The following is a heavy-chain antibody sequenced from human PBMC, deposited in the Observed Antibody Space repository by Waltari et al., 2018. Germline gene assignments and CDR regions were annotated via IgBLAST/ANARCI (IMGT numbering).Heavy chain of an antibody. Sequence: QVQLVESGGGVVQPGRSLRLSCAASEFTFSSYGMHWVRQAPGKGRGWVAVIAYDGSNENYADSLKGRFTIYRDNSRNTLYLQMNSLGPEDTAVYYWAKDTTIFGMALDYWGQGTLVTVSS. J-gene: IGHJ4*02. CDR3: AKDTTIFGMALDY. V-gene: IGHV3-30*18. D-gene: IGHD3-3*01. CDR2: IAYDGSNE. CDR1: EFTFSSYG.